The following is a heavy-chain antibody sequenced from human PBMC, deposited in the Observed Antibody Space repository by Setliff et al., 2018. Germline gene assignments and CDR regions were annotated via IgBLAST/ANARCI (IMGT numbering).Heavy chain of an antibody. V-gene: IGHV3-48*01. Sequence: GGSLRLSCAASGFTFSSYSMNWVRQAPGKGLEWVSYISSSSSTIYYADSVKGRITISRDNSKNTLYLQMDSLRADDTAVYYCARNWVTAQHYYYGMDVWGQGTTVTVSS. J-gene: IGHJ6*02. CDR1: GFTFSSYS. CDR2: ISSSSSTI. CDR3: ARNWVTAQHYYYGMDV. D-gene: IGHD2-21*02.